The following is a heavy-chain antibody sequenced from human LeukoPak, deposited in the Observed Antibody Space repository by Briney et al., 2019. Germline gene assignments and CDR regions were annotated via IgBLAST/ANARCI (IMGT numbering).Heavy chain of an antibody. CDR1: GYTFTSYY. J-gene: IGHJ4*02. CDR2: INPSGGST. Sequence: GAPVKVSCKASGYTFTSYYMHWVRQPPGQGLEWMGIINPSGGSTSYAQKFQGRVTMTRDTSTSTVYMELTSLRSEDTAVYYCARGGEDIVVVPAAILDYWGQGTLVTVSS. D-gene: IGHD2-2*01. CDR3: ARGGEDIVVVPAAILDY. V-gene: IGHV1-46*01.